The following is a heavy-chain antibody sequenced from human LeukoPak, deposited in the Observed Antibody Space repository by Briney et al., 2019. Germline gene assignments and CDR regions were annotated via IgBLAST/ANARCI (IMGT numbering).Heavy chain of an antibody. CDR3: ARVKDCSGGSCYPPHINWFDP. Sequence: SVNVSCKASGGTFSSYAISWVRQAPGQGLEWMGGIIPIFGTVNYAQKFQGRVTITADESTSTAYMELSSLRSEDTAVYYCARVKDCSGGSCYPPHINWFDPWGQGTLVTVSS. CDR2: IIPIFGTV. CDR1: GGTFSSYA. J-gene: IGHJ5*02. D-gene: IGHD2-15*01. V-gene: IGHV1-69*01.